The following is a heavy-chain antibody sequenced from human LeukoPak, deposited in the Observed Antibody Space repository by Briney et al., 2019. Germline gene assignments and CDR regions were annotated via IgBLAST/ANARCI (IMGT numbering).Heavy chain of an antibody. CDR1: GGSISSSSHF. CDR3: ARRGGPSGTYYFDS. J-gene: IGHJ4*02. D-gene: IGHD1-26*01. V-gene: IGHV4-39*01. CDR2: IYYSGST. Sequence: SETLSLTCTVYGGSISSSSHFWGWIRQPPVKGLWWIGSIYYSGSTYYNPSLESRVTISVDTSKNQFSLKVASVTAADTAVYYCARRGGPSGTYYFDSWGQGTLVTVSS.